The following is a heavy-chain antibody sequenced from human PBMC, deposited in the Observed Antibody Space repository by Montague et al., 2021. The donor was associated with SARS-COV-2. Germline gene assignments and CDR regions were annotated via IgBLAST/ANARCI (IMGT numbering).Heavy chain of an antibody. D-gene: IGHD1-26*01. CDR1: GFTFNSYA. Sequence: SLRLSCAVSGFTFNSYAFHWVRQAPGKGLDWVAVISYDGTNKYYADSVKGRFTISRDNSKNTLYLQMNSLRPDDSAMYYCARDRGEYSGSPHYYFDYWGQGTLVTVSS. V-gene: IGHV3-30-3*01. J-gene: IGHJ4*02. CDR2: ISYDGTNK. CDR3: ARDRGEYSGSPHYYFDY.